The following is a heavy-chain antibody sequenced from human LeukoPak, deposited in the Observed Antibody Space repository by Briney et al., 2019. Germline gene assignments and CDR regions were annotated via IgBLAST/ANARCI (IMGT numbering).Heavy chain of an antibody. Sequence: PGGSLRLSCVASGLTFRKYWMSWVRQAPGKGLEWVANIKLDGSEKNYVDSVKGRFTISRDNTKNSLYLQMNSLRAEDTAVFYCARDQYDTWSRRGNFDSWGQGTLVIVSS. CDR2: IKLDGSEK. CDR3: ARDQYDTWSRRGNFDS. V-gene: IGHV3-7*03. CDR1: GLTFRKYW. D-gene: IGHD3/OR15-3a*01. J-gene: IGHJ4*02.